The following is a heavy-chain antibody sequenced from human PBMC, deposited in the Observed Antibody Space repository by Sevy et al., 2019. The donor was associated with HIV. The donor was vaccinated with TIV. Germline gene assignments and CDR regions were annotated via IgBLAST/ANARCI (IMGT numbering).Heavy chain of an antibody. V-gene: IGHV3-11*01. CDR2: ISSSGSTI. J-gene: IGHJ4*02. Sequence: GGSLRLSCAASEFTFSDYYMSWIRQAPGKGLEWVSYISSSGSTIYYADSVKGRFTISRDNAKNSLYLQMNSLRAEDTAVYYCARAHCGGDCYDTCYWGQGTLVTVSS. D-gene: IGHD2-21*02. CDR1: EFTFSDYY. CDR3: ARAHCGGDCYDTCY.